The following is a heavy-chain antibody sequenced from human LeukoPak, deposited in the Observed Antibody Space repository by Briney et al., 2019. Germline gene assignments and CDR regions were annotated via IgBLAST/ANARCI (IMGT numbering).Heavy chain of an antibody. CDR1: GFPFSGYSGYT. Sequence: GGSLRLSCAASGFPFSGYSGYTMNWVRQAPGKGLEWVSSISTSSTYIYYADSVKGRFTISRDNAKNSLYLRMNSLRAEDTAVYYCARATDYFDYWGQGTLVTVSS. CDR3: ARATDYFDY. CDR2: ISTSSTYI. V-gene: IGHV3-21*01. J-gene: IGHJ4*02.